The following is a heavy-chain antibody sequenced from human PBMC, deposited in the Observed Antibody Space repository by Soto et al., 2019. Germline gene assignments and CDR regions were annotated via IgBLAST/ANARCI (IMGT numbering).Heavy chain of an antibody. J-gene: IGHJ4*02. CDR2: ISGSGGST. V-gene: IGHV3-23*01. Sequence: GGSLRLSCAASGFTFSSYAMSWVRQAPGKGLEWVSAISGSGGSTYYADSVKGRFTISRDKSKNTLYLQMNSLRAEDTAVYYCAKGSAGGERYSGYAGAVDYWGQGTLVTVSS. CDR1: GFTFSSYA. D-gene: IGHD5-12*01. CDR3: AKGSAGGERYSGYAGAVDY.